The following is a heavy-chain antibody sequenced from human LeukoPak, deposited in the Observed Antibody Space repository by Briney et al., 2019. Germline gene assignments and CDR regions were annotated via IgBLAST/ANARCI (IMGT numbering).Heavy chain of an antibody. V-gene: IGHV3-21*01. J-gene: IGHJ4*02. D-gene: IGHD6-13*01. CDR1: GFTFSSYS. CDR3: ARDQMAAAAALDY. CDR2: ISSSSSYI. Sequence: GGSLRLSCAASGFTFSSYSMNWVRQAPGKGLEWVSSISSSSSYIYYADSVKGRFTISRDNAKNSLYLQMSSLRAEDTAVYYCARDQMAAAAALDYWGQGTLVTVSS.